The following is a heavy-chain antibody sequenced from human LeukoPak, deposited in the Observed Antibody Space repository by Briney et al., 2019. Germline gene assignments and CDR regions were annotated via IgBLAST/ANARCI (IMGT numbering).Heavy chain of an antibody. J-gene: IGHJ4*02. Sequence: GGSLRLSCATSGFTFSSNWMSWVRHAPGRGLDWVANIKPDGSAEYYAASVKGRFTVSRDNAKNSLYLQMNSLRAEDTAVYYCASLLTGYSSGRGDYWGQGTLVTVSS. D-gene: IGHD6-19*01. CDR1: GFTFSSNW. CDR2: IKPDGSAE. CDR3: ASLLTGYSSGRGDY. V-gene: IGHV3-7*01.